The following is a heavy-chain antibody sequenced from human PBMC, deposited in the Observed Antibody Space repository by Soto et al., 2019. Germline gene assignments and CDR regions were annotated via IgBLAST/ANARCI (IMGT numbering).Heavy chain of an antibody. D-gene: IGHD6-19*01. CDR1: GGSVSTGRYY. Sequence: QVQLQESGPGLVKPSETLSLTCTVSGGSVSTGRYYWSWSRQPPGKGLEWIGYIYYTGRSSYSSSLQSRVTISVDPSKNQFSLKLSSVTAADTAVYYCARSGAGSGWLGGQGTLVTVSS. V-gene: IGHV4-61*01. J-gene: IGHJ4*02. CDR3: ARSGAGSGWL. CDR2: IYYTGRS.